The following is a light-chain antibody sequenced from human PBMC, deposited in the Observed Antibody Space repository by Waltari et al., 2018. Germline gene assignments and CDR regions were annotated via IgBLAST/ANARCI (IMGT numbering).Light chain of an antibody. CDR1: QSVSSY. V-gene: IGKV3-11*01. J-gene: IGKJ5*01. CDR3: QQRSNWPRT. Sequence: EIVLTQSPATLSLSPGDTATHSCRPSQSVSSYLAWYQQKPGQAPRLLIYDASNRATGIPARFSGSGSGTDFTLTISSLEPEDFAVYYCQQRSNWPRTFGQGTRLEIK. CDR2: DAS.